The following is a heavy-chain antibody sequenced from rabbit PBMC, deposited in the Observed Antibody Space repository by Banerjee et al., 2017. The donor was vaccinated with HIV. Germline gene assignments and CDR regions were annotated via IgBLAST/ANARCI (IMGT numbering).Heavy chain of an antibody. D-gene: IGHD4-1*01. J-gene: IGHJ4*01. Sequence: QEQLEESGGGLVTPGGTLTLTCTVSGFSLSSYGVSWVRQAPGKGLEWIGIINTISGDTVYATWAKGRFTISKASWTTVTLQMTSLTAADTASYFCARDLAGVIGWNLNLWGQGTLVTVS. CDR1: GFSLSSYG. CDR2: INTISGDT. V-gene: IGHV1S45*01. CDR3: ARDLAGVIGWNLNL.